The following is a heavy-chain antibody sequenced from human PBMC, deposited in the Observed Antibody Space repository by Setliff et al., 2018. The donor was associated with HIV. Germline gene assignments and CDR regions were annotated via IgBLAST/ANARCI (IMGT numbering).Heavy chain of an antibody. V-gene: IGHV4-61*02. CDR3: ARAYSGSFDY. CDR1: GYSISSGSYY. J-gene: IGHJ4*02. Sequence: PSETLSLTCAVSGYSISSGSYYWSWIRQPAGKGLEWIGRIYTSGSTNYNPSLKSRVTISVDTSKNKFSLKLSSVTAADTAVYYCARAYSGSFDYWGQETLVTVSS. D-gene: IGHD1-26*01. CDR2: IYTSGST.